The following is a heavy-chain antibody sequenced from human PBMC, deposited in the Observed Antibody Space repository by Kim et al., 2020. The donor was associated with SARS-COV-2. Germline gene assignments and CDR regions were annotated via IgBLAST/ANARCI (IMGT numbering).Heavy chain of an antibody. CDR2: MSGSGGST. CDR3: AKEWRLNDDGYNFDY. CDR1: GFTFSSYA. Sequence: GGSLRLSCAASGFTFSSYAMSWVRQAPGKGLEWVSAMSGSGGSTYYADSVKGRFTISRDNSKNTLYLKMNSLRAEDTAVYYCAKEWRLNDDGYNFDYWGQGTLVTVSS. V-gene: IGHV3-23*01. J-gene: IGHJ4*02. D-gene: IGHD4-17*01.